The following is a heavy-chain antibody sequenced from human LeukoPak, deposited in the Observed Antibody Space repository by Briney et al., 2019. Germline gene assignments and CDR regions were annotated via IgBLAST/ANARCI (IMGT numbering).Heavy chain of an antibody. D-gene: IGHD1-26*01. CDR3: ARSWAGMYYPFYYFDY. CDR2: INHRGTT. J-gene: IGHJ4*02. V-gene: IGHV4-34*01. CDR1: GDSFSGYY. Sequence: SETLSLTCAVYGDSFSGYYWSWIRQPPGKGLEWIAEINHRGTTHYNPSLKSRVNVSADTSKNQFSLHLDSVTAADTAVYYCARSWAGMYYPFYYFDYWGQGTLVSVSS.